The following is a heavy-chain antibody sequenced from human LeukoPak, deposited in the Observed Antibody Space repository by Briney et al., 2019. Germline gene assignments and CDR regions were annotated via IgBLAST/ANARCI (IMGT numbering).Heavy chain of an antibody. D-gene: IGHD5-12*01. Sequence: PSETPSLTCNVSGYSIGRANYWGWIRQPPGKGLEWIGYIHYSGSTHYNPSLKSRVTISVDTSKNQVSLKLRSVTAADTAVYYCARTTEGYAGGPGYSYYYYMDVWGKGTTVTISS. CDR2: IHYSGST. V-gene: IGHV4-61*01. J-gene: IGHJ6*03. CDR3: ARTTEGYAGGPGYSYYYYMDV. CDR1: GYSIGRANY.